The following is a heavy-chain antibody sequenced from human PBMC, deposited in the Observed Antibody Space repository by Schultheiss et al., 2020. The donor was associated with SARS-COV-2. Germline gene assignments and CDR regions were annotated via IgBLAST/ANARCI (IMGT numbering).Heavy chain of an antibody. Sequence: SETLSLTCAVYGGSFSGYYWSWIRQPPGKGLEWIGEINHSGSTNYNPSLKSRVTISVDTPKNQFSLKLSSVTAADTAVYYCASPAPRYCSGGSCYRNYYYYYGMDVWGQGTTATVSS. CDR1: GGSFSGYY. CDR3: ASPAPRYCSGGSCYRNYYYYYGMDV. J-gene: IGHJ6*02. CDR2: INHSGST. V-gene: IGHV4-34*01. D-gene: IGHD2-15*01.